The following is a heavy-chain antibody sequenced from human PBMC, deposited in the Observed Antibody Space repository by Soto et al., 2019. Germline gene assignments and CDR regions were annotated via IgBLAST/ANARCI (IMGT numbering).Heavy chain of an antibody. Sequence: QVQLVQSGAEVKKPGSSVKDTCKASGGTFSSYAISWVRQAPGQGLEWMGGIIPIFGTANYAQKFQGRVTITADESTSTAYMELSSLRSEDTAVYYCARGGKDIVVVPAAIRVYYYGMDVWGQGTTVTVSS. V-gene: IGHV1-69*01. CDR2: IIPIFGTA. D-gene: IGHD2-2*02. CDR3: ARGGKDIVVVPAAIRVYYYGMDV. J-gene: IGHJ6*02. CDR1: GGTFSSYA.